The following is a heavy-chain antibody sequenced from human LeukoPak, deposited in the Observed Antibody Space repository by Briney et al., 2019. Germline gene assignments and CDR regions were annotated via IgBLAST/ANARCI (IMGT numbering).Heavy chain of an antibody. CDR1: GFTYDDYA. V-gene: IGHV3-9*01. D-gene: IGHD1-26*01. CDR2: ISWDSYNI. J-gene: IGHJ4*02. Sequence: GGSLRLSCAASGFTYDDYAMSWVRQAPGKGLEWVSGISWDSYNIGYAASVKGRFTISRDNAKNSLYLQMNSLRPEDTASYYCARFSGAPNSGYWGQGTLVTVSS. CDR3: ARFSGAPNSGY.